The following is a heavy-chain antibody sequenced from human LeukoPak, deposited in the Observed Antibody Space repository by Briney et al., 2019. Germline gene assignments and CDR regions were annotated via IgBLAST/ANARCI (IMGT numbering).Heavy chain of an antibody. CDR2: IYYSGST. J-gene: IGHJ5*02. CDR3: ARGKGGRYCSSTSCYGGWFDP. D-gene: IGHD2-2*01. CDR1: GGSISSGGYY. V-gene: IGHV4-31*03. Sequence: SETLSLTCTVSGGSISSGGYYWSWIRQHPGKGLEWIGYIYYSGSTYYNPSLKSRVTISVDTSKNQFSLKLSSVTAADTAVYYCARGKGGRYCSSTSCYGGWFDPWGQGTLVTVSS.